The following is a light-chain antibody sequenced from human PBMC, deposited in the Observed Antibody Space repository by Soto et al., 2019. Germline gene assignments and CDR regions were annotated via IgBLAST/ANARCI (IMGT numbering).Light chain of an antibody. CDR2: GVN. J-gene: IGLJ3*02. Sequence: QSVLTQPASVSGSPGQSITVSCTGSSSDFGDDKYVSWYQQQPGKGPNLLIYGVNSRPSGISNRFSGSKSGNTASLTISGLQVEDEAEYFCGSFTTRSTWVFGGGTKLTVL. CDR1: SSDFGDDKY. CDR3: GSFTTRSTWV. V-gene: IGLV2-14*01.